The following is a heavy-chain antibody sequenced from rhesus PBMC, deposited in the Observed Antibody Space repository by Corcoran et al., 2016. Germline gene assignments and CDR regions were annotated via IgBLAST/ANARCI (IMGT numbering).Heavy chain of an antibody. CDR1: GYSFPSYW. J-gene: IGHJ2*01. CDR2: IDPSDSDT. CDR3: AKLAWDWYFDL. V-gene: IGHV5-20*01. D-gene: IGHD1-38*01. Sequence: EVQLVQSGAEGKRPGESLKISCKTSGYSFPSYWISWVRPMPGKGLERVGAIDPSDSDTRYNPSFQGQVTISADKSISTAYLQWSRLKASDTATYYCAKLAWDWYFDLWGPGTPITISS.